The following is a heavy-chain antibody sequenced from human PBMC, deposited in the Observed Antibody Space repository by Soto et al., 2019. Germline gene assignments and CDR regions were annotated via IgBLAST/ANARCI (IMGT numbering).Heavy chain of an antibody. CDR3: ASPKIAFYNWFDP. CDR1: GGSISSSSYY. D-gene: IGHD3-3*02. J-gene: IGHJ5*02. V-gene: IGHV4-39*01. CDR2: IYYSGST. Sequence: QLQLQESGPGLVKPSETLSLTCTVSGGSISSSSYYWGWIRDPPGTGLEGIGSIYYSGSTYSTPSLTSRVTTSEDTSKKQFSRKLSSVTAADTAVYYCASPKIAFYNWFDPWGQGTLVTVSS.